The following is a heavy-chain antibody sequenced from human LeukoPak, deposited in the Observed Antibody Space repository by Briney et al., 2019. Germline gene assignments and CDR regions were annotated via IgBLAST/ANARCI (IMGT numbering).Heavy chain of an antibody. Sequence: GGSLRLPCAASGLPFSSHWLSWFRQSPGKGLEWVAHINRDGTEKQYLDSVKGRFTISGDSSKNVLYLQMNSLRAEDTAVYYCANLPYDSSGYWAYFDNWGQGTLVTVSS. J-gene: IGHJ4*02. D-gene: IGHD3-22*01. V-gene: IGHV3-7*03. CDR2: INRDGTEK. CDR3: ANLPYDSSGYWAYFDN. CDR1: GLPFSSHW.